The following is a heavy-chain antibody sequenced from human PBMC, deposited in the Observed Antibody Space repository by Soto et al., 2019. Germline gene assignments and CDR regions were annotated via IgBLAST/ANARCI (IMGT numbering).Heavy chain of an antibody. CDR1: GYTFTGYY. J-gene: IGHJ3*02. Sequence: GASVKVSCKASGYTFTGYYMHWVRQAPGQGLEWMGWINPNSGGTNYAQKFQGWVTMTRDTSISTAYMELSRLRSDDTAVYYCARAFNKGISDAFDIWGQETMVNVS. D-gene: IGHD3-10*01. CDR3: ARAFNKGISDAFDI. V-gene: IGHV1-2*04. CDR2: INPNSGGT.